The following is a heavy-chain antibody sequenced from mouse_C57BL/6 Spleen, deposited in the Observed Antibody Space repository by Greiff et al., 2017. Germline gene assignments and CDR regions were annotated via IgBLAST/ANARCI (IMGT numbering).Heavy chain of an antibody. D-gene: IGHD1-1*01. CDR1: GYTFTSYD. CDR2: IYPRDGST. Sequence: VQGVESGPELVKPGASVKLSCKASGYTFTSYDINWVKQRPGQGLEWIGWIYPRDGSTKYNEKFKGKATLTVDTSSSTAYMELHSLTSEDSAVYFCAREGITTVVANPFDYWGQGTTLTVSS. V-gene: IGHV1-85*01. CDR3: AREGITTVVANPFDY. J-gene: IGHJ2*01.